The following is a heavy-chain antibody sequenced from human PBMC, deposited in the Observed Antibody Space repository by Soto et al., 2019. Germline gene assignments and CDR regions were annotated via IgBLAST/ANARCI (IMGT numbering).Heavy chain of an antibody. CDR1: SGSISSSNW. CDR2: IYHSGST. J-gene: IGHJ6*02. CDR3: ARDKGGHTRDRQLYYYYYGMDV. V-gene: IGHV4-4*02. Sequence: SETLSLTCAVSSGSISSSNWWSWVRQPPGKGLEWIGEIYHSGSTNYNPSLKSRVTISVDKSKNQFSLKLSSVTAADTAVYYCARDKGGHTRDRQLYYYYYGMDVWGQGTTVTVSS. D-gene: IGHD3-10*01.